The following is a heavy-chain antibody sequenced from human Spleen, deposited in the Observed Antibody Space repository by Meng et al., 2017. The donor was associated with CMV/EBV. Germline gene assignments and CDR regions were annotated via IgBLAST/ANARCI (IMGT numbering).Heavy chain of an antibody. V-gene: IGHV4-4*02. D-gene: IGHD3-22*01. CDR2: IYHSGRT. J-gene: IGHJ5*02. CDR3: ARHVRYYDSSGYLS. Sequence: SGGSISSSNLWTWVRQVPGKGLEWIGEIYHSGRTYYNPSLKSRVTISVDTSKNQFSLKLSSVTAADTAVYYCARHVRYYDSSGYLSWGQGTLVTVSS. CDR1: GGSISSSNL.